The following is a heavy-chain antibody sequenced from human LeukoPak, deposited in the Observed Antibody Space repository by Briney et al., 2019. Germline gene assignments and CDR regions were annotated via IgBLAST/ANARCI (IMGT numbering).Heavy chain of an antibody. V-gene: IGHV3-21*01. Sequence: GGSLRLSCAGSGFTFSRYSMNWFRQAPGKGLERVSSISSRSTNIFYADSVKGRFTISRDNAKNSLYLQMNSLGAEDTAVYYCARRGVVVRTFLIGLHKQAYYFDYWGQGALVTVSS. CDR3: ARRGVVVRTFLIGLHKQAYYFDY. D-gene: IGHD3-10*01. J-gene: IGHJ4*02. CDR1: GFTFSRYS. CDR2: ISSRSTNI.